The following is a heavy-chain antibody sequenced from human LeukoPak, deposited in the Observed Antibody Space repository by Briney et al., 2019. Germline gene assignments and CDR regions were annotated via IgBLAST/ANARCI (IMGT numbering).Heavy chain of an antibody. D-gene: IGHD3-9*01. CDR3: AKHPNRYDILTGYYPSYYFDY. Sequence: GGSLRLSCAASGFTFGSYAMSWVRQAPGKGLEWVSAISGSGGSTYYADSVKGRFTISRDNSKNTLYLQMNSLRAEDTAVYYCAKHPNRYDILTGYYPSYYFDYWGQGTLVTVSS. J-gene: IGHJ4*02. CDR1: GFTFGSYA. V-gene: IGHV3-23*01. CDR2: ISGSGGST.